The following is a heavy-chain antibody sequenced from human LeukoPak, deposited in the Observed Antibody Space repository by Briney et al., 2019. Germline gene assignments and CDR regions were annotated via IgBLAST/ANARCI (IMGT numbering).Heavy chain of an antibody. CDR3: ARAGQGYYYDTSAYYYDY. D-gene: IGHD3-22*01. CDR1: GYTFTNFG. V-gene: IGHV1-18*01. J-gene: IGHJ4*02. Sequence: ASVKVSCKASGYTFTNFGISWVRQAPGQGLEWMGWISVYNGNPTYAQRLQGRVTVTTDTSTTTAYMELRSLTSDDTAVYFCARAGQGYYYDTSAYYYDYWGQGTLVTVSS. CDR2: ISVYNGNP.